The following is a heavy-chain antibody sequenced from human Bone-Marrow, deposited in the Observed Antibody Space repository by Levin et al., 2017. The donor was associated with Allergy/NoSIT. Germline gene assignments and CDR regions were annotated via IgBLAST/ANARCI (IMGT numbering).Heavy chain of an antibody. V-gene: IGHV3-23*01. J-gene: IGHJ4*02. CDR1: GFTFSSYA. D-gene: IGHD2-21*02. CDR3: AKDQDCGLAYCGGDSIRGFDY. CDR2: ISGSGGST. Sequence: PGGSLRLSCAASGFTFSSYAMSWVRQAPGKGLEWVSAISGSGGSTYYADSVKGRFTISRDNSKNTLYLQMNSLRAEDTAVYYCAKDQDCGLAYCGGDSIRGFDYWGQGTLVTVSS.